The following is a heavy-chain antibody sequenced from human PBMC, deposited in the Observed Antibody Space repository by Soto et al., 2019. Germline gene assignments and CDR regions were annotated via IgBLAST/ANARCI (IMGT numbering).Heavy chain of an antibody. CDR3: ASAVVVIPDAFDI. Sequence: ASLKVSCKASGYTFTGYYMHWVRQAPGQGLEWMGWINPNSGGTNYAQKFQGRVTMTRDTSISTAYMELSRLRSDDTAVYYCASAVVVIPDAFDIWGQGTMVTVSS. CDR2: INPNSGGT. V-gene: IGHV1-2*02. J-gene: IGHJ3*02. CDR1: GYTFTGYY. D-gene: IGHD3-22*01.